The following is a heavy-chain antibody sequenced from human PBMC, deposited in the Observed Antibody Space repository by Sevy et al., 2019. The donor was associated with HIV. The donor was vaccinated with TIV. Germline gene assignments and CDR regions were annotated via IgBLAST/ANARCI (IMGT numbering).Heavy chain of an antibody. CDR1: GFTFSTYS. V-gene: IGHV3-21*01. CDR3: ARERSIAAASTRFYYMDV. J-gene: IGHJ6*03. Sequence: GGSLRLSCAASGFTFSTYSRNWVRQAPGKGLEWVSSIRCSTTSNYYGDSVKGRFTISRDNAKNSLYLQMNSLSAEDTAVYYCARERSIAAASTRFYYMDVWGRGTTVTVSS. CDR2: IRCSTTSN. D-gene: IGHD6-25*01.